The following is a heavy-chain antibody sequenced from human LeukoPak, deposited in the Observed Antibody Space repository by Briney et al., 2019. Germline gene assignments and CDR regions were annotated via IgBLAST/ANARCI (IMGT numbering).Heavy chain of an antibody. D-gene: IGHD3-9*01. V-gene: IGHV5-51*01. CDR3: ARLQEIRNYDILTGYYFDS. Sequence: GESLKISCKVSGYSFTTYWIGWVRQVPGKGLEWMGIIYPGDSDTKYSPSFQGQVTISADKPISTAYLQRSSLKASDTAMYYCARLQEIRNYDILTGYYFDSWGQGTLVTVSS. CDR2: IYPGDSDT. J-gene: IGHJ4*02. CDR1: GYSFTTYW.